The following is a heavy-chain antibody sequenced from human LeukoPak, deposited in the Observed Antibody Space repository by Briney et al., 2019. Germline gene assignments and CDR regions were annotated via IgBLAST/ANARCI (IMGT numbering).Heavy chain of an antibody. D-gene: IGHD1-14*01. CDR3: AREGETTGTDGFDS. V-gene: IGHV3-64*01. CDR2: ISDKGGNT. CDR1: GFTFNNYD. J-gene: IGHJ4*02. Sequence: GGSLRLSCAASGFTFNNYDMHWVRQAPGKGLEYVASISDKGGNTYYASSVRGRFTISRDNSKETLFLQMGSLRVEDMAVYYCAREGETTGTDGFDSWGQGTLVTVSS.